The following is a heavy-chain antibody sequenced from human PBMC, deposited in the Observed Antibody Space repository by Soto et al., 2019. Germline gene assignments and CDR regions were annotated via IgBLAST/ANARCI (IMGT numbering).Heavy chain of an antibody. CDR3: AREVTTYGGSSDALDL. CDR1: GDSVSSKGAA. D-gene: IGHD1-26*01. V-gene: IGHV6-1*01. CDR2: TYYRSKWYN. Sequence: PSQTLSLTCAISGDSVSSKGAAWNWIRQSPSRGLEWLGRTYYRSKWYNDYAESVKSRITINRDTSKNQFSLQLNSVTPEDTAVYYCAREVTTYGGSSDALDLWGQGTMVTVSS. J-gene: IGHJ3*01.